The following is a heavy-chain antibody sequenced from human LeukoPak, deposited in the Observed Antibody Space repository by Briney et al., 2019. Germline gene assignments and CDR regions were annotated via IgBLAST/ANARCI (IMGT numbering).Heavy chain of an antibody. D-gene: IGHD5-12*01. CDR3: ARRDSGFEFFDY. J-gene: IGHJ4*02. V-gene: IGHV5-51*01. CDR2: IYPGDSDT. Sequence: GESLKISCKGAGDSFSNYWNGLVRPMAGEGLGGMGIIYPGDSDTRYSPSFKGQVTISAAKSISTAYLQWSSLDASDTAMYYCARRDSGFEFFDYWGQGTLVTVSS. CDR1: GDSFSNYW.